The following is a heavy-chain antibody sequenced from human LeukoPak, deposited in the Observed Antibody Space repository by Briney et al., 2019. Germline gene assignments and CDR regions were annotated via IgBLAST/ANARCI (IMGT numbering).Heavy chain of an antibody. Sequence: GGSLRLSCAASGFTFSSYWMSWVRQAPGKGLEWVANIKQDGSEKYYVDSVKGRFTISRDNAKNSLYLQMNSLRAEDTAVYYCARDRGGRGSTVVTPFDYWGQGTLVTVSS. D-gene: IGHD4-23*01. V-gene: IGHV3-7*05. CDR1: GFTFSSYW. CDR2: IKQDGSEK. CDR3: ARDRGGRGSTVVTPFDY. J-gene: IGHJ4*02.